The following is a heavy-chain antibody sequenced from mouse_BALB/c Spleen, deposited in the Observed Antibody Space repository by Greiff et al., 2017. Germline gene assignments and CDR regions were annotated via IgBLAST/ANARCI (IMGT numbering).Heavy chain of an antibody. CDR3: ARGYDGYLFDY. J-gene: IGHJ2*01. D-gene: IGHD2-3*01. Sequence: VQLQQPGAELVKPGTSVKLSCKASGYNFTSYWINWVKLRPGQGLEWIGDIYPGSGSTNYNEKFKSKATLTVDTSSSTAYMQLSSLASEDSALYYCARGYDGYLFDYWGQGTTLTVSS. V-gene: IGHV1-55*01. CDR2: IYPGSGST. CDR1: GYNFTSYW.